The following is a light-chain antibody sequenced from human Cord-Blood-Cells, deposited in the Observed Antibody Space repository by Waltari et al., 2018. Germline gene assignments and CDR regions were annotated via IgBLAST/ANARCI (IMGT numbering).Light chain of an antibody. V-gene: IGKV2-28*01. Sequence: DIVMTQSPLSLPVTPGEPASIPCRSRQSLLHSNGYNYLDWYLQKPGQSPQLLIYLGSNRASGVPDRFSGSGSGTDFTLKISRVEAEDVGVYYCMQALQTPFTFGLGTKVDIK. CDR1: QSLLHSNGYNY. CDR3: MQALQTPFT. J-gene: IGKJ3*01. CDR2: LGS.